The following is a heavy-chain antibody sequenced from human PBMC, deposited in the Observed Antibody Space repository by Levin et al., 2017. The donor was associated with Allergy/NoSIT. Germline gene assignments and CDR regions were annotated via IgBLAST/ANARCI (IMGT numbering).Heavy chain of an antibody. V-gene: IGHV3-21*01. CDR1: GFSFSIYT. CDR3: ARGPDI. J-gene: IGHJ4*02. Sequence: GGSLRLSCAASGFSFSIYTMNWVRQAPGKGLEWLSFISTNSAYIFYADSVRGRFTISTDNAKGSLSLQMDNLRDDSTAVYYCARGPDIWSQGTPVAVSS. CDR2: ISTNSAYI.